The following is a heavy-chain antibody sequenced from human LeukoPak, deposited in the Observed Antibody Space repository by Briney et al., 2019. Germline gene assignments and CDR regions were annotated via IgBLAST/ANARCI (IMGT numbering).Heavy chain of an antibody. V-gene: IGHV3-53*01. J-gene: IGHJ4*02. CDR1: GFTVSSNY. CDR2: I. Sequence: GGSLRLSCAASGFTVSSNYMSWVRQAPGKGLEWVSGIKGRFTISRDNSKNTLHLQMNSLRAEDTAVYYCAKDQTPYYWGQGTLVTVSS. CDR3: AKDQTPYY.